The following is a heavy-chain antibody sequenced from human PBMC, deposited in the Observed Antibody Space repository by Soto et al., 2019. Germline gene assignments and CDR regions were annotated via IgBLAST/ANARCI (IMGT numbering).Heavy chain of an antibody. Sequence: QSGGSLRLSCAASGFTFSSYAMSWVRQAPGKGLEWVSAISGSGGSTYYADSVKGRFTISRDNSKNTLYLQMNSLRAEDTAVYYCAKALSSSRVYFDYWGQGTLVTVSS. CDR2: ISGSGGST. J-gene: IGHJ4*02. CDR1: GFTFSSYA. V-gene: IGHV3-23*01. D-gene: IGHD6-6*01. CDR3: AKALSSSRVYFDY.